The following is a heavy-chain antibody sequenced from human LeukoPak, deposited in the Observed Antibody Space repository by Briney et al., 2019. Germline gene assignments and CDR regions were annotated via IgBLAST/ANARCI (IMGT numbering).Heavy chain of an antibody. CDR1: GYSFTSYW. V-gene: IGHV5-51*01. CDR3: ARREGRRGSYSP. D-gene: IGHD3-10*01. CDR2: IYPGDSDA. J-gene: IGHJ5*02. Sequence: ESLKISCKGSGYSFTSYWIGWLRQMPRKGLEWMGIIYPGDSDARYSQSFQDELTISADKSISTAYLQWSSLKASDTAMYYCARREGRRGSYSPWGQGTLVTVSS.